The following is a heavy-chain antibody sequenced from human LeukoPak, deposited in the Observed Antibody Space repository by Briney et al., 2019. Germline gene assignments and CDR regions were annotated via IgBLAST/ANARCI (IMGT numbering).Heavy chain of an antibody. CDR1: GFTFSSYA. Sequence: PGRSLRLSCAASGFTFSSYAMHWVRQAPGKGLEWVAVISYDGSNKYYADSVKGRFTISRDNSKNTLYLRMNSLRAEDTAVYYCDPTRGGYEGGFDYWGQGTLVTVSS. V-gene: IGHV3-30*04. J-gene: IGHJ4*02. CDR3: DPTRGGYEGGFDY. D-gene: IGHD1-1*01. CDR2: ISYDGSNK.